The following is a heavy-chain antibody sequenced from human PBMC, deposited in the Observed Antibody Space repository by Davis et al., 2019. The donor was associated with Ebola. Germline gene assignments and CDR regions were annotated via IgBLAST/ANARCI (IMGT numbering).Heavy chain of an antibody. CDR3: ARGNRYCSGDTCANWFDP. Sequence: GGSLRLSCAASGFTVSSNYMSWVRQAPGKGLEWVSLIYSGGDTYYADSVRGRFTISRDISKNTLYLQMNSLRAEDTAVYYCARGNRYCSGDTCANWFDPWGQGTLVTVSS. V-gene: IGHV3-53*01. CDR2: IYSGGDT. CDR1: GFTVSSNY. J-gene: IGHJ5*02. D-gene: IGHD2-15*01.